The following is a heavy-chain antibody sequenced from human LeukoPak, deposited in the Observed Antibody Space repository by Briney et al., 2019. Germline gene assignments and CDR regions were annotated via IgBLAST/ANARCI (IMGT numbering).Heavy chain of an antibody. CDR1: GFTFSSYG. CDR2: ISYDGSNK. J-gene: IGHJ4*02. CDR3: AKVKYYYDCSGYFDY. Sequence: GGSLRLSCAASGFTFSSYGMHWVRQAPGKGLEWVAVISYDGSNKYYADSVKGRFTISRDNSKNTLYLQMNSLRAEDTAVYYCAKVKYYYDCSGYFDYWGQGTLVTVSS. D-gene: IGHD3-22*01. V-gene: IGHV3-30*18.